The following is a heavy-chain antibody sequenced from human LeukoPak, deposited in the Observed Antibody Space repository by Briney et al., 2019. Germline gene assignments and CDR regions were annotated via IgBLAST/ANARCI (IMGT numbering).Heavy chain of an antibody. CDR3: ARDLGNTGWYTFDY. CDR2: AYFRSRRYN. J-gene: IGHJ4*02. D-gene: IGHD6-19*01. CDR1: GDRVSSINGA. V-gene: IGHV6-1*01. Sequence: SQTLSVTCAISGDRVSSINGAWNWIRQSPSRGLECLGRAYFRSRRYNEFAESLKGQMTIEPDTSKNQYSLQLPSVTPEDTAVYYCARDLGNTGWYTFDYWGQGTLVTVSS.